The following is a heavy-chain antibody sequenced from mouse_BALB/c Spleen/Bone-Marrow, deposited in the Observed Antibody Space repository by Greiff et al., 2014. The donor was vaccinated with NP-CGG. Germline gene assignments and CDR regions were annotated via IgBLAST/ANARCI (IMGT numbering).Heavy chain of an antibody. CDR2: IDPENGNT. D-gene: IGHD3-3*01. CDR3: ARGAGDGAY. CDR1: GFNIKDYY. V-gene: IGHV14-1*02. J-gene: IGHJ3*01. Sequence: EVQLQQSGAELVRPGALVKLSCKASGFNIKDYYMHWVKQRPEQGLEWTGWIDPENGNTIYDPKFQGKASITADTSSNTAYLQLSSLTSEDTAFYYCARGAGDGAYWGQGTLVTVSA.